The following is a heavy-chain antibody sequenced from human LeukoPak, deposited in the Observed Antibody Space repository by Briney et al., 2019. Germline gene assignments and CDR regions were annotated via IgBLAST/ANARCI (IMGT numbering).Heavy chain of an antibody. CDR3: ARSLLRYFDWLFGY. D-gene: IGHD3-9*01. V-gene: IGHV1-69*06. J-gene: IGHJ4*02. Sequence: SVKVSCKASGGTFSSYAFSWVRQARGQGLEWMGGIIPILGTATYAQKFQGRVTITADKSTSTAYMELSSLRSEDTAVYYCARSLLRYFDWLFGYWGQGTLVSVSS. CDR2: IIPILGTA. CDR1: GGTFSSYA.